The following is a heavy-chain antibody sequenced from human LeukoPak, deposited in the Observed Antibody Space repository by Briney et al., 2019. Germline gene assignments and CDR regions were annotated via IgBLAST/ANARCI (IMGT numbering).Heavy chain of an antibody. CDR3: AREVGVDAFDI. Sequence: GGSPRLSCAASGFTFSSYGMHWVRQAPGKGLEWVAVIWYDGSNKYYADSVKGRFTISRDNSKNTLSLQINSLRAEDTAVYYCAREVGVDAFDIWGQGTMVTVSS. CDR2: IWYDGSNK. V-gene: IGHV3-33*01. CDR1: GFTFSSYG. J-gene: IGHJ3*02.